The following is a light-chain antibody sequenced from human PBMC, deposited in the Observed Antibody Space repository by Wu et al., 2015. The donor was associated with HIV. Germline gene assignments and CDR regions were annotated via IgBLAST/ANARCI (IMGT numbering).Light chain of an antibody. CDR2: ATS. CDR1: QSVSNNH. Sequence: EVVLTQSPGTLSLSPGERATLSCRAGQSVSNNHLAWYQQKPGQAPRLLIYATSTRATDIPDRFSGSGSGTDFTLTITTLEPEDFAVYYCQQRSKWPFSFGQGTQAGDQT. V-gene: IGKV3D-20*02. J-gene: IGKJ2*03. CDR3: QQRSKWPFS.